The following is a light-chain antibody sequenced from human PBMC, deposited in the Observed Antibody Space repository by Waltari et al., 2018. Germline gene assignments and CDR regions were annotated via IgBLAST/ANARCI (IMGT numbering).Light chain of an antibody. CDR3: CSYAGSYTVL. CDR2: DVF. V-gene: IGLV2-11*01. Sequence: QSALTQPRSVSGSPEQSVTFSCTGTSNDVGGYNPPSWYQQSPGNAPKLMIYDVFNRPSGVPDRFSGSKSGNTASLTISGLQADDEADYYCCSYAGSYTVLFGGGTKLTVL. J-gene: IGLJ2*01. CDR1: SNDVGGYNP.